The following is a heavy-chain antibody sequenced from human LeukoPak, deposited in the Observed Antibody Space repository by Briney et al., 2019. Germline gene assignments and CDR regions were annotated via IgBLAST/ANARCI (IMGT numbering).Heavy chain of an antibody. CDR3: ARVSLSSGCLSN. D-gene: IGHD6-19*01. J-gene: IGHJ4*02. V-gene: IGHV3-74*01. Sequence: SGGSLGLSCAASGFTFSNYWMHWVRQAPGKGLVWVSRISSDESITSYADSVKGRFTISRDNAKNTLFLQMNGLRAEDTAVYYCARVSLSSGCLSNWGQGTLVTVSS. CDR1: GFTFSNYW. CDR2: ISSDESIT.